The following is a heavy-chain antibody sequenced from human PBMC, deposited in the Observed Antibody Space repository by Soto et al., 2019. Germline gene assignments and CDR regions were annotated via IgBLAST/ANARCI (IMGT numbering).Heavy chain of an antibody. CDR3: ARDPSFGAFDI. D-gene: IGHD3-10*01. J-gene: IGHJ3*02. V-gene: IGHV3-7*01. Sequence: PXGSLRLSCEASGFTFRSSWMSGVRQAPGKGLEWVSYIKPDGSETYYVDSVRGRFTISRDNAKNSLYLQMNSLRAEDTALYYCARDPSFGAFDISGQGTMVTVSS. CDR2: IKPDGSET. CDR1: GFTFRSSW.